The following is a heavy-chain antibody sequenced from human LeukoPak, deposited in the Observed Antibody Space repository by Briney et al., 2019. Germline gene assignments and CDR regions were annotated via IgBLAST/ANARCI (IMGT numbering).Heavy chain of an antibody. CDR3: AKDRGIISDY. Sequence: GGSLRLSCVVSGFTFSSYSMSWVRQAPGKGLEWVSAISGSGDSTYYADSVKGRFTISRDNSKNTLYLQMNSLRVEDTAVYYCAKDRGIISDYWGQGTLVTVSS. D-gene: IGHD3-10*01. CDR2: ISGSGDST. CDR1: GFTFSSYS. J-gene: IGHJ4*02. V-gene: IGHV3-23*01.